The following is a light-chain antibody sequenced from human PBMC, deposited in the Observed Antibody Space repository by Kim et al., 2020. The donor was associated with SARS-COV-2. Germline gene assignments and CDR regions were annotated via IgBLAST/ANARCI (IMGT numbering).Light chain of an antibody. CDR2: RNN. V-gene: IGLV1-47*01. CDR1: SSNIGSNY. J-gene: IGLJ3*02. CDR3: AAWDDSLSGRV. Sequence: QSVLTQPPSASGTPGQRVTISCSGSSSNIGSNYVYWYQQLPGTAPKLLIYRNNQRPSGVPDRFSGSKSGTSASLAISGLRSEDEADYYCAAWDDSLSGRVFGGGTQRPS.